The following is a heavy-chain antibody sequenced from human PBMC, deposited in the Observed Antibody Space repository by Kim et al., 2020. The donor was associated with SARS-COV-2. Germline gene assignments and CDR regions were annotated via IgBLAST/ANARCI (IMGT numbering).Heavy chain of an antibody. V-gene: IGHV7-4-1*02. Sequence: ASVKVSCKASGYTFTSYAMNWVRQAPGQGLEWMGWINTNTGNPTYAQGFTGRFVFSLDTSVSTAYLQINSLKAEDTAVYYCARDLTVGVRGVISTGVWYWGQGTLVTVSS. CDR1: GYTFTSYA. J-gene: IGHJ4*02. CDR2: INTNTGNP. CDR3: ARDLTVGVRGVISTGVWY. D-gene: IGHD3-10*01.